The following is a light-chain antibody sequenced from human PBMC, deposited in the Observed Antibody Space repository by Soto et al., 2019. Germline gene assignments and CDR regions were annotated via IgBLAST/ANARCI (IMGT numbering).Light chain of an antibody. J-gene: IGLJ1*01. CDR3: SSYTSSSTLYV. Sequence: LTQPASVSGSPGQSITISCTGTSSDVGGYNYVSWYQQHPGKAPKLMIYDVSNRPSGVSNRFSGSKSGNTASLTTSGLQAEDEADYYCSSYTSSSTLYVFGTGTKVTVL. CDR2: DVS. CDR1: SSDVGGYNY. V-gene: IGLV2-14*01.